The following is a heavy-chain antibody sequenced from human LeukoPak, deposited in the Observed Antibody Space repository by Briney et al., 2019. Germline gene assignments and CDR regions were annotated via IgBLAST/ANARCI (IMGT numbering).Heavy chain of an antibody. CDR2: IYYSGST. V-gene: IGHV4-59*11. CDR1: GGSISSHY. Sequence: SETLSLTCTVSGGSISSHYWSWIRQPPGKGLEWIGYIYYSGSTNYNPSLKSRVTISVDTSKNQFSLKLSSVTAADTAVYYCARYDDFWSGYSFDYWGQGTLVTVSS. J-gene: IGHJ4*02. D-gene: IGHD3-3*01. CDR3: ARYDDFWSGYSFDY.